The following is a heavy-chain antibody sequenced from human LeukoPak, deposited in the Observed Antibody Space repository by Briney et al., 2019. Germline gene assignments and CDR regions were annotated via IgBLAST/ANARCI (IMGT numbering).Heavy chain of an antibody. V-gene: IGHV3-23*01. J-gene: IGHJ6*03. CDR1: GFTFSSYG. D-gene: IGHD3-10*01. CDR2: ISGSGGST. CDR3: ARHGSGSSYYYYMDV. Sequence: PGGSLRLSCAASGFTFSSYGMSWVRQAPGKGLEWVSAISGSGGSTYYADSVKGRFTVSRDNAKNSLYLQMNGLRAEDTAVYYCARHGSGSSYYYYMDVWGKGTTVTVSS.